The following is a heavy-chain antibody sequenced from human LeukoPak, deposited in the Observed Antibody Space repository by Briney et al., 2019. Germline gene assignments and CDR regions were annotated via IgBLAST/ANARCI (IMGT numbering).Heavy chain of an antibody. D-gene: IGHD6-13*01. V-gene: IGHV3-30-3*01. CDR2: ISYDGSNK. J-gene: IGHJ4*02. CDR1: GFTFSSYA. CDR3: ARVGAAGTFSYYFDY. Sequence: GSLRLSCAASGFTFSSYAMHWVRQAPGKGLEWVAVISYDGSNKYYADSVKGRFTISRDNSKNTLYLQMNSLRAEDTAVYYCARVGAAGTFSYYFDYWGQGTLVTVSS.